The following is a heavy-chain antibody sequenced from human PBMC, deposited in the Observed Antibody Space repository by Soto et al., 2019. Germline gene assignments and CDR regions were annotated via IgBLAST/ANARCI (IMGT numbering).Heavy chain of an antibody. CDR2: ISSSSSTI. V-gene: IGHV3-48*01. CDR3: PFEEEPRNYADGMHV. D-gene: IGHD1-7*01. CDR1: GITFSRYI. Sequence: PGGSLRLSCAASGITFSRYILHWIRQPPGKGLEWVSYISSSSSTIYYAYSVKGRFTISRDNAKNSLYLQMNSLSAEVTAVSYCPFEEEPRNYADGMHVWGQGTT. J-gene: IGHJ6*01.